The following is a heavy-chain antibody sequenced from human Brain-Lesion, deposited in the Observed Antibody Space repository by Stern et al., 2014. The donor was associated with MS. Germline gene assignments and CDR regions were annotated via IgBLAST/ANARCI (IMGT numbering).Heavy chain of an antibody. J-gene: IGHJ4*02. CDR2: IFPRDSNT. Sequence: EVQLVESGAEVKKPGESLKISCEASGYLFDDYWIGWVRQMSGRGLELVAIIFPRDSNTRYSPSVQGQVTISADKSIRPAYLQWSSLKPSDPAMYYCARSPATPSGYDRFDYWGQGALVTVSS. CDR1: GYLFDDYW. CDR3: ARSPATPSGYDRFDY. V-gene: IGHV5-51*03. D-gene: IGHD5-12*01.